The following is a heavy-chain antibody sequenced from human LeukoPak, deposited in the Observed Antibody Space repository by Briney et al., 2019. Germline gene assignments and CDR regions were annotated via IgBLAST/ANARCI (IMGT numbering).Heavy chain of an antibody. D-gene: IGHD1-7*01. V-gene: IGHV4-4*02. CDR1: GGSISSSNW. J-gene: IGHJ4*02. CDR3: ARRTYNWNYYFDY. Sequence: SGTLSLTCAVSGGSISSSNWWSWVRQPPGKGLEWIGEIYHSGSTNYNPSLKGRVTISVDKSKNQFSLKLSSVTAADTAVYYCARRTYNWNYYFDYWGQGTLVTVSS. CDR2: IYHSGST.